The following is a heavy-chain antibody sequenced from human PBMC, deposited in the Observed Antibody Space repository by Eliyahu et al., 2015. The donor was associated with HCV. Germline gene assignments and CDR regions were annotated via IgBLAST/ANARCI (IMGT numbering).Heavy chain of an antibody. V-gene: IGHV3-23*01. CDR1: GFTFTNYA. J-gene: IGHJ4*02. CDR2: ISGSALST. Sequence: EVQLLESGGGLVQPGGSLRLSCAASGFTFTNYAMSWVRQAPGKGLEWVSAISGSALSTYYADSVKGRFTISRDNSKNTLYLLMNSLRAEDSAVYYCAKDASRYGDYFDYWGQGTLVTVSS. CDR3: AKDASRYGDYFDY. D-gene: IGHD4-17*01.